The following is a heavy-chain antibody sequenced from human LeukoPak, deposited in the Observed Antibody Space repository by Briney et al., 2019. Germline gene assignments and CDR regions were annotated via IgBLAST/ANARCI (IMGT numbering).Heavy chain of an antibody. Sequence: PGGSLRLSCAASGFKFDNYAMHWVRQAPGKGLEWVSSISWNSDIIAYADSVKGRFTISRDNAKNSLYLQMNSLRAEDTAVYYCAELGITMIGGVWGKGTTVTISS. CDR1: GFKFDNYA. CDR2: ISWNSDII. J-gene: IGHJ6*04. D-gene: IGHD3-10*02. V-gene: IGHV3-9*01. CDR3: AELGITMIGGV.